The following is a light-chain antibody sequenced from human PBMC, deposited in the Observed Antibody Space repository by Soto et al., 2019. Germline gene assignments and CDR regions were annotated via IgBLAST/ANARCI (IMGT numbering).Light chain of an antibody. CDR2: EVS. Sequence: QSVLTQPASVSGSPGQSITISCTGTSSDVGGYNYVSWYQQHPGKAPKLMIYEVSNRPSGVSNRFSGSKSGNTASLTISGLQAEDEADYYCQSFDSGLAGWVFGGGTKLTVL. CDR1: SSDVGGYNY. J-gene: IGLJ3*02. V-gene: IGLV2-14*01. CDR3: QSFDSGLAGWV.